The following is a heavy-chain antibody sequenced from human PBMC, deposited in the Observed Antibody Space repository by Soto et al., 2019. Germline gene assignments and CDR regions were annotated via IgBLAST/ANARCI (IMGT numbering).Heavy chain of an antibody. V-gene: IGHV3-30*18. CDR3: AKDRPPDCSGGSCYPRGPNYYYGMDV. D-gene: IGHD2-15*01. Sequence: GGSLRLSCAASGFTFSSYGMHWVRQAPGKGLEWVAVISYDGSNKYYADSVKGRFTISRDNSKNTLYLQMNSLRAEDTAVYYCAKDRPPDCSGGSCYPRGPNYYYGMDVWGQGTTVTVSS. J-gene: IGHJ6*02. CDR2: ISYDGSNK. CDR1: GFTFSSYG.